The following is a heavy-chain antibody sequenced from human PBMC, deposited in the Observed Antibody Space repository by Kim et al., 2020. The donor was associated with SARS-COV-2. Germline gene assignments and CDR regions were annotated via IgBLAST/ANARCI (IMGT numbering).Heavy chain of an antibody. CDR2: IDAGAGNT. CDR1: GYSFSRYA. J-gene: IGHJ5*02. D-gene: IGHD2-15*01. V-gene: IGHV1-3*01. CDR3: ARGWSATGIDP. Sequence: ASVKVSCKASGYSFSRYAIHWMRQAPGQRLEWMGWIDAGAGNTKYSQRFQGRVTITRDTSASTVYMEMRSLTSEDTAIYYCARGWSATGIDPWGQGTLVTVSS.